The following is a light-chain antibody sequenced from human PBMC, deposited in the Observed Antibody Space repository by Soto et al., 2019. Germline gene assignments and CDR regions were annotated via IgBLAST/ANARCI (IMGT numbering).Light chain of an antibody. CDR3: QPDNSYPFT. V-gene: IGKV1-9*01. CDR2: GAS. J-gene: IGKJ3*01. Sequence: DIQLTQSPPYLSASVGDRVTIICRASQGISSFLAWYQQKPGIAPKLLVYGASTVERGVTPRFRVSGSGADFTLTISSLQPEAVATYDCQPDNSYPFTFGSRTRVDSK. CDR1: QGISSF.